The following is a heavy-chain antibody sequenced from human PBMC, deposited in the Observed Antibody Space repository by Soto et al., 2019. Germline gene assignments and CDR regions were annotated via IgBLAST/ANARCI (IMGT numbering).Heavy chain of an antibody. CDR3: ARTVAAAGNVFDY. Sequence: PSETLSLTCTVSGGSISSSSYYWGWIRQPPGKGLEWIGSIYYSGSTYYNPSLKSRVTISVDTSKNQFSLKLSSVTAADTAVYYCARTVAAAGNVFDYWGQGTLVTVSS. CDR1: GGSISSSSYY. D-gene: IGHD6-13*01. CDR2: IYYSGST. V-gene: IGHV4-39*01. J-gene: IGHJ4*02.